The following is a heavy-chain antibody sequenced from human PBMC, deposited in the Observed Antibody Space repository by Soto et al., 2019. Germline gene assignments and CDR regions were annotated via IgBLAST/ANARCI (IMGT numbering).Heavy chain of an antibody. CDR2: INPNNGVT. D-gene: IGHD6-19*01. CDR1: GYMFTGFY. J-gene: IGHJ4*02. CDR3: AAAAIPVAGRHPDF. Sequence: ASVKVSCKASGYMFTGFYLHWVRQAPGQGLEWMGWINPNNGVTTYAKNFQGRVTMTRDSSISTAYMELSSLRSDDTAVYFCAAAAIPVAGRHPDFWGQGTVVTVSS. V-gene: IGHV1-2*02.